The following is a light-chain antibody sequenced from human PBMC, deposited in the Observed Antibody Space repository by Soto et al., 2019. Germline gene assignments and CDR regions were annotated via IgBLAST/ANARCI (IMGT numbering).Light chain of an antibody. V-gene: IGLV2-8*01. CDR2: EVN. J-gene: IGLJ7*01. CDR3: LTYAGSVNFV. CDR1: SSDVGGYNY. Sequence: QAVLTQPPSASGSPGQSVTISCTGTSSDVGGYNYVSWYQQYPGKAPKLIIYEVNKRPSGVPDRFSGSKSGNTASLTVSGLQAEDEADYYCLTYAGSVNFVFGGGTQLTVL.